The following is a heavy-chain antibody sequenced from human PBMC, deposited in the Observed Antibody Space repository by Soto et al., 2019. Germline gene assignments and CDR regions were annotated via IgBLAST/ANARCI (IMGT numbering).Heavy chain of an antibody. J-gene: IGHJ6*02. V-gene: IGHV3-30-3*01. CDR2: ISYDGSNK. D-gene: IGHD6-13*01. Sequence: PGGSLRLSCAASGFTFSSYAMHWVRQAPGKGLEWVAVISYDGSNKYCADSVKGRFTISRDNSKNTLYLQMNSLRAEDTAVYYCERYLQQPYVWGQGTTVTVSS. CDR1: GFTFSSYA. CDR3: ERYLQQPYV.